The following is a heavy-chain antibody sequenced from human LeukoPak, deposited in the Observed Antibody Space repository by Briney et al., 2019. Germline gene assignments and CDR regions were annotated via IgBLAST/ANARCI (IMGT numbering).Heavy chain of an antibody. CDR2: INHSGSS. V-gene: IGHV4-34*01. CDR3: ARHLYFDWLFDY. J-gene: IGHJ4*02. D-gene: IGHD3-9*01. CDR1: GGSFSGYY. Sequence: SETLSLTCAVYGGSFSGYYWSWIRQPPGKGLEWIGEINHSGSSNYNPSLKSRVTISVDTSKNQFSLKLSSVTAAGTAVYYCARHLYFDWLFDYWGQRTLVSVS.